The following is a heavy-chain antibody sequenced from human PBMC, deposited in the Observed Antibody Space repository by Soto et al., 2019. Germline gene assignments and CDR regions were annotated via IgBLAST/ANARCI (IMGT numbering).Heavy chain of an antibody. J-gene: IGHJ4*02. V-gene: IGHV3-53*04. CDR1: GFPDSTPY. CDR2: IHTGGLK. Sequence: EVQVVESGGGVVQPGGSLRLSCAVSGFPDSTPYVTWVRQAPGRGLQWVSIIHTGGLKHYADFVRGRFTLSRDDSTNTLYLEMNSLERDDTAVYYCATWGSGSQYLNHWGQGTRVTVSS. D-gene: IGHD7-27*01. CDR3: ATWGSGSQYLNH.